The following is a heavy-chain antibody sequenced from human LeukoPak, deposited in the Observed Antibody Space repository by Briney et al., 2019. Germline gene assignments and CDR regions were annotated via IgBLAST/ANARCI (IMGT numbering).Heavy chain of an antibody. D-gene: IGHD3-10*01. Sequence: ASVKVSCKASGGTFSSYAISWVRQAPGQGLEWLGWISGHNGNTNYAQKVQGRVTMTTDRFTSTAYMELRSLISDDTAVYYCARDGITPDAFDIWGQGTMVTVSS. CDR2: ISGHNGNT. CDR1: GGTFSSYA. J-gene: IGHJ3*02. CDR3: ARDGITPDAFDI. V-gene: IGHV1-18*01.